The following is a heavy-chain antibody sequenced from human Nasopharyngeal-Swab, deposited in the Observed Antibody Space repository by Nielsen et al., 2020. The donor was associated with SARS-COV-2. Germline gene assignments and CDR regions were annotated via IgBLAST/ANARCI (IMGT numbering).Heavy chain of an antibody. CDR1: GGSFSGYY. CDR3: ARVAEFYYGSGSHYWYFDL. V-gene: IGHV4-34*01. CDR2: INHSGST. J-gene: IGHJ2*01. Sequence: SQTLSLTCAVYGGSFSGYYWSWIRQPPGKGLGWIGEINHSGSTNYNPSLKSRVTISVDTSKNQFSLKLSSVTAADTAVYYCARVAEFYYGSGSHYWYFDLWGRGTLVTVSS. D-gene: IGHD3-10*01.